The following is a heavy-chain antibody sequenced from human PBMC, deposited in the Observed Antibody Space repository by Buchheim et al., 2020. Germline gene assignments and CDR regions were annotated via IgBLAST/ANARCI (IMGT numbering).Heavy chain of an antibody. J-gene: IGHJ4*02. Sequence: QVQLVESGGGVVQPGGSLRLSCAASGFTFSSSAMHWVRHAPGKGLEWVAIISFDGSNKYYADSVKGRFTISRDNSKNTLSLQMNSLRVEDTAVYFCARDHRGLRLGDLSFDYWGQGT. V-gene: IGHV3-30*04. CDR2: ISFDGSNK. CDR3: ARDHRGLRLGDLSFDY. D-gene: IGHD3-16*02. CDR1: GFTFSSSA.